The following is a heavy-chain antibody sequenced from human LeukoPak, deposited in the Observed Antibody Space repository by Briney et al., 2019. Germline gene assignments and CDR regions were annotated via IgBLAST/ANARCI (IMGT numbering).Heavy chain of an antibody. J-gene: IGHJ4*02. CDR3: ARGVDRYDSSGYYPRGSPTLPEADY. CDR2: IIPILGIA. D-gene: IGHD3-22*01. V-gene: IGHV1-69*02. Sequence: RASVKVSCKASGGTFSSYTISWVRQAPGQGLEWMGRIIPILGIANYAQKFQGRVTITADKSTRTAYMELSSLRSEDTAVYYCARGVDRYDSSGYYPRGSPTLPEADYWGQGTLVTVSS. CDR1: GGTFSSYT.